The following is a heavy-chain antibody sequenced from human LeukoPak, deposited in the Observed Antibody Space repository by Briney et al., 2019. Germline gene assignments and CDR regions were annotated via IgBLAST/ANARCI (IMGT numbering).Heavy chain of an antibody. CDR2: IYHSGST. V-gene: IGHV4-38-2*02. CDR1: GYSISSGYY. J-gene: IGHJ5*02. Sequence: KPLETLSLTCTVSGYSISSGYYWGWIRQPPGKGLEWIGSIYHSGSTYYNPSLKSRVTISVDTSKNQFSLKLSSVTAADTAVYYCAREGYDFWSGYYSMYNWFDPWGQGTLVTVSS. CDR3: AREGYDFWSGYYSMYNWFDP. D-gene: IGHD3-3*01.